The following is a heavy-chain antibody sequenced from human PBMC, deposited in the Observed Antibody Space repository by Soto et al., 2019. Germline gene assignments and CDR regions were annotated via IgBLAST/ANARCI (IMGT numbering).Heavy chain of an antibody. CDR2: IYTSGST. CDR3: ARDLEDYGWGSYQYGMDV. J-gene: IGHJ6*02. V-gene: IGHV4-4*07. CDR1: GGPISSYY. D-gene: IGHD3-16*02. Sequence: SETLILTCTVSGGPISSYYWRCIRQPAGKGLEWIARIYTSGSTNYNPSLKSRVTMSVDTSKNQFYLKLSSVTAADTAVYYCARDLEDYGWGSYQYGMDVWGQGTTVTVSS.